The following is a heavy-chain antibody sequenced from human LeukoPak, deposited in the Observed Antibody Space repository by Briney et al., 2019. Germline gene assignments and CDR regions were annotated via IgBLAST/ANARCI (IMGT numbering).Heavy chain of an antibody. V-gene: IGHV4-31*03. J-gene: IGHJ4*02. CDR2: IYYSGST. CDR3: ARADNQGYSDH. D-gene: IGHD1-14*01. CDR1: GDYISSGGYY. Sequence: SETPSLTCTVSGDYISSGGYYWSWIRQHPGKGLEWIGYIYYSGSTYYNPSLNSRATISLDTSKNQFSLILSSVTAADTAVYYCARADNQGYSDHWGQGTLVTVSS.